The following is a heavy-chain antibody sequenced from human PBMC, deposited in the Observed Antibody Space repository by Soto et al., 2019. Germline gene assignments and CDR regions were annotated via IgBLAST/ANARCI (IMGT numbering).Heavy chain of an antibody. V-gene: IGHV1-2*04. Sequence: SVKVSCKASGYTFTGYYMHWVRPAPGQGLEWMGWINPNSGGTNYAQKFQGWVTMTRDTSISTAYMELSRLRSDDTAVYYCARDREVVAADYYYGMDVWGQGTTVAVSS. J-gene: IGHJ6*02. CDR2: INPNSGGT. D-gene: IGHD2-15*01. CDR1: GYTFTGYY. CDR3: ARDREVVAADYYYGMDV.